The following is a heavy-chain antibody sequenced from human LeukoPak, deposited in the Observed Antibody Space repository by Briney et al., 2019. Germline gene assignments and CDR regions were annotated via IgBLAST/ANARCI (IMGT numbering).Heavy chain of an antibody. CDR1: GFTFSTYW. D-gene: IGHD2-2*01. J-gene: IGHJ4*02. CDR3: ARVLPVASRDY. V-gene: IGHV3-7*01. Sequence: PGGSLRLSCAASGFTFSTYWMSWVRQAPGKGLEWVANIKQDGSDKFYVDSVKGRFTISRDNAKNSMYLQMSSLRVEDTAIYYCARVLPVASRDYWGQGTLVTVSS. CDR2: IKQDGSDK.